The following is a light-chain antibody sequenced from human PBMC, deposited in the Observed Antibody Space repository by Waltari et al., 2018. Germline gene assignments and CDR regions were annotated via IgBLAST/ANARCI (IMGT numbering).Light chain of an antibody. CDR2: DVS. CDR3: SSQSSNDVVL. J-gene: IGLJ2*01. V-gene: IGLV2-14*01. Sequence: QSALTQPASVSGSPGQSVTIFCAGTSNDVGGYNSVSWYQEYPGQAPRVIIYDVSDRPSGVSDRFSGSKSGNTASLTISGLQAEDEADYYYSSQSSNDVVLFGGGTKLTVL. CDR1: SNDVGGYNS.